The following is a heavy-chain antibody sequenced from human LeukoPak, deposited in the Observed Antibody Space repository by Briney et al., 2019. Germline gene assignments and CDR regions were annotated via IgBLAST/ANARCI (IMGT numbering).Heavy chain of an antibody. V-gene: IGHV1-69*13. CDR1: GGTFSSYA. CDR3: ARDDGYSYGREGNQNYYYMDV. D-gene: IGHD5-18*01. CDR2: IIPIFGTA. Sequence: GASVKVSCKASGGTFSSYAISWVRQAPGQGLEWMGGIIPIFGTANYAQKFQGRVTITADESTSTAYMELSSLRSEDTAVYYCARDDGYSYGREGNQNYYYMDVWGKGTTVTVSS. J-gene: IGHJ6*03.